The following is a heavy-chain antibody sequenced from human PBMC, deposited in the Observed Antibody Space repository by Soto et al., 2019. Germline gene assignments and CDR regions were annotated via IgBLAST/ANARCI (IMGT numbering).Heavy chain of an antibody. V-gene: IGHV1-69*13. CDR1: GGTFSSYA. Sequence: SVKVSCKASGGTFSSYAISWVRQAPGQGLEWMGGIIPIFGTANYAQKFQGRVTITADESTSTAYMELSSLRSEDTAVYYCARNTGITGTQRAAFDIWGQGTMVT. J-gene: IGHJ3*02. D-gene: IGHD1-20*01. CDR3: ARNTGITGTQRAAFDI. CDR2: IIPIFGTA.